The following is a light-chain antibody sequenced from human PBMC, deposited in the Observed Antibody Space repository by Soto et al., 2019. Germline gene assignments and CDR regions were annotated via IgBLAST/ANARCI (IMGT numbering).Light chain of an antibody. CDR3: CSYAGSSTFYV. Sequence: QSVLTQPASVSGSPGQSITISCTGTSSDVGSYNLVSWYQQHPGKAPKLMIYEGSKRPSGVSNRFSGSKSGNTASLTISGLQAEEEADYYCCSYAGSSTFYVFGDGTKVTVL. V-gene: IGLV2-23*01. CDR2: EGS. CDR1: SSDVGSYNL. J-gene: IGLJ1*01.